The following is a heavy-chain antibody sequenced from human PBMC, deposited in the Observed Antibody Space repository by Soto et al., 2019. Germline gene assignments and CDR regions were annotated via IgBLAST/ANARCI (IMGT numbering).Heavy chain of an antibody. J-gene: IGHJ4*02. V-gene: IGHV4-61*01. D-gene: IGHD5-18*01. Sequence: QVQLQESGPGLVKPSETLSLTCTVSGDSVSSDNYYWTWIRQPPGNGLESIGYIYSRGSTNYNPSLKSRGTISLGTSRKQFARKLTSVSVADTAGYYGAGDIRGYSRAFDYWGQGTPVTVSS. CDR1: GDSVSSDNYY. CDR2: IYSRGST. CDR3: AGDIRGYSRAFDY.